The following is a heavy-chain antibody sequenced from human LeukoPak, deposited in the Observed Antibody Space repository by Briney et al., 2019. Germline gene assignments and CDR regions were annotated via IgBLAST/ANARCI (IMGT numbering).Heavy chain of an antibody. CDR1: GGSFSGYY. D-gene: IGHD3-10*01. J-gene: IGHJ4*02. Sequence: ASETLSLTCAVYGGSFSGYYWSWIRQPPGKGLEWIGYIYYSGSTNYNPSLKSRVTISVDTSKNQFSLKLSSVTAADTAVYYCARSILWFGEPAGFDYWGQGTLVTVSS. CDR3: ARSILWFGEPAGFDY. V-gene: IGHV4-59*01. CDR2: IYYSGST.